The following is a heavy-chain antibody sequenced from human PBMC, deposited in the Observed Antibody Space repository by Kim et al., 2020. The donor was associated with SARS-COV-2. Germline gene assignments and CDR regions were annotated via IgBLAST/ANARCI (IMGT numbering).Heavy chain of an antibody. Sequence: GGSLRLSCAASGFTFSSYSMNWVRQAPGKGLEWVSYISSSSSTIYYADSVKGRFTISRDNAKNSLYLQMNSLRDEDTAVYYCARPLRGAMIVVATYAFDYWGQGTLVTVSS. CDR3: ARPLRGAMIVVATYAFDY. J-gene: IGHJ4*02. CDR2: ISSSSSTI. CDR1: GFTFSSYS. V-gene: IGHV3-48*02. D-gene: IGHD3-22*01.